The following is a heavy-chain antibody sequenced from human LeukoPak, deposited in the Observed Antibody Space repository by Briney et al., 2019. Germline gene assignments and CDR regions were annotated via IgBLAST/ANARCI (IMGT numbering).Heavy chain of an antibody. V-gene: IGHV1-2*02. Sequence: ASVKVSCKASGYTFTGYYMHWVRQAPGQGLEWMGWINPNSGGTNYAQKFQGRVTMTTDTSTSTAYMELRSLRSDDTAVYYCARIYSSGYYYVEELFDYWGQGTLVTVSS. CDR2: INPNSGGT. J-gene: IGHJ4*02. CDR1: GYTFTGYY. D-gene: IGHD3-22*01. CDR3: ARIYSSGYYYVEELFDY.